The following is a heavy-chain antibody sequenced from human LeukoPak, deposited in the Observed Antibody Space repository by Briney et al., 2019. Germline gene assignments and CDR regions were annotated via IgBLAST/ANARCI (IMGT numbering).Heavy chain of an antibody. Sequence: ASVKVSCKASGYTFTSYYMHWVRQAPGQGLEWMGIINPSGGSTSYAQKFQGRVTMTRDTSTSTVYMELSSLRSEDTAVYYCARVAAAATGYYYGTDVCGQGTTVTFSS. J-gene: IGHJ6*02. CDR3: ARVAAAATGYYYGTDV. D-gene: IGHD6-13*01. CDR2: INPSGGST. V-gene: IGHV1-46*01. CDR1: GYTFTSYY.